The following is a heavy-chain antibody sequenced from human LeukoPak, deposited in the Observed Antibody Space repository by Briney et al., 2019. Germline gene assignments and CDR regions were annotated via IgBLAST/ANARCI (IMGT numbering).Heavy chain of an antibody. CDR1: GGSISSYY. CDR2: IYYSGST. D-gene: IGHD3-10*01. Sequence: LETLSLTCTVSGGSISSYYWSWIRQPPGKGLEWIGYIYYSGSTNYNPSLKSRVTISVDTSKNQFSLKLSSVTAADTAVYYCARSMVNYYYYGMDVWGQGTTVTVSS. V-gene: IGHV4-59*01. J-gene: IGHJ6*02. CDR3: ARSMVNYYYYGMDV.